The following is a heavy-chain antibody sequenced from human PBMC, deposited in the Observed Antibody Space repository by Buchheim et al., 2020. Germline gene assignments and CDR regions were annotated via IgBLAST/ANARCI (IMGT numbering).Heavy chain of an antibody. J-gene: IGHJ4*02. D-gene: IGHD2-2*01. CDR1: GFTFSSYS. Sequence: EVQLVESGGGLVKPGGSLRLSCAASGFTFSSYSMNWVRQAPGKGLEWVSSISSSSSYIYYADSVKGRFTISRDNAKNSLYLQMNSLRAEDTAVYYCARGSLNPIVVVGAPVGLWGQGTL. V-gene: IGHV3-21*01. CDR2: ISSSSSYI. CDR3: ARGSLNPIVVVGAPVGL.